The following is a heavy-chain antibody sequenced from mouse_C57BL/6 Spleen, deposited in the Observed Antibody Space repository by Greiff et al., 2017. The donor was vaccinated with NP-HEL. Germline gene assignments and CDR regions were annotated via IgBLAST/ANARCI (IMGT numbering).Heavy chain of an antibody. CDR1: GYTFTSYW. J-gene: IGHJ4*01. D-gene: IGHD2-4*01. CDR2: IDPSDSYT. CDR3: ARSGDYDVENAMDY. Sequence: QVHVKQPGAELVRPGTSVKLSCKASGYTFTSYWMHWVKQRPGQGLEWIGVIDPSDSYTNYNQKFKGKATLTVDTSSSTAYMQLSSLTSEDSAVYYCARSGDYDVENAMDYWGQGTSVTVSS. V-gene: IGHV1-59*01.